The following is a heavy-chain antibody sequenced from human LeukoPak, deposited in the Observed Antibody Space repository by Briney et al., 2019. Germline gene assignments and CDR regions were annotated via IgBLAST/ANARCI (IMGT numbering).Heavy chain of an antibody. CDR2: INPNSGGT. Sequence: ASVKVSCKASGYTFTGYYMHWVRQAPGQGLEWMGWINPNSGGTNYAQKFQGWVTMTRDTSISTAYMELSRLRSGDTAVYYCARSPTIAAAGNGFDYWGQGTLVTVSS. D-gene: IGHD6-13*01. CDR1: GYTFTGYY. V-gene: IGHV1-2*04. J-gene: IGHJ4*02. CDR3: ARSPTIAAAGNGFDY.